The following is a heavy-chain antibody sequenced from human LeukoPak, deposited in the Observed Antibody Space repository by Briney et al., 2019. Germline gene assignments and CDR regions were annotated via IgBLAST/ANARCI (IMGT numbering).Heavy chain of an antibody. D-gene: IGHD3-9*01. J-gene: IGHJ5*02. CDR2: ISSSSSYI. Sequence: GGSLRLSCAASGFTFSSYSMNWVRQAPGKGLEWVSSISSSSSYIYYADSVKGRLTISRDNAKNSLYLQMNSLRAEDTAVYYCASHYDILTGYYRQFDPWGQGTLVTVSS. CDR3: ASHYDILTGYYRQFDP. CDR1: GFTFSSYS. V-gene: IGHV3-21*01.